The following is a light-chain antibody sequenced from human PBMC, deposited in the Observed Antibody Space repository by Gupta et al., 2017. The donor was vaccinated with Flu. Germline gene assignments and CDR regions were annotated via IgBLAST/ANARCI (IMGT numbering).Light chain of an antibody. Sequence: SYVLTQTPSMSVAPGQTATIPCGGNDIGLKSVHWYQQGPGQAPVLVTYDDADRPPGIPERFSGANSENTATLTINRVEAGDEADYYCQVWDGSSDHWVFGGGTSLTVL. CDR3: QVWDGSSDHWV. CDR2: DDA. V-gene: IGLV3-21*02. CDR1: DIGLKS. J-gene: IGLJ3*02.